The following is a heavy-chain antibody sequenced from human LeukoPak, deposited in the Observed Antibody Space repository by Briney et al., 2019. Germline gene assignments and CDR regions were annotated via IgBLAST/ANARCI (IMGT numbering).Heavy chain of an antibody. J-gene: IGHJ4*02. CDR2: IRYDGSNK. V-gene: IGHV3-30*02. CDR3: AKDEAISLFPDTAMARDFDY. CDR1: GFTFSSYG. D-gene: IGHD5-18*01. Sequence: GGSLRLSCAASGFTFSSYGMHWVRQAPGKGLEWVAFIRYDGSNKYYADSVKGRFTISRDNSKNTLYLQMNSLRAEDTAVYYCAKDEAISLFPDTAMARDFDYWGQGTPVTVSS.